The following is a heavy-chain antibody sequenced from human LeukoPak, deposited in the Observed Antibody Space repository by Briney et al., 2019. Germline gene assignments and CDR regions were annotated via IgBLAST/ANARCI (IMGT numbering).Heavy chain of an antibody. Sequence: GGSLRLSCIGSESAFSGYWMTWVRQAPGKGLEWVSAISGSGGSTYYADSVKGRFTISRDNSKNTLYLQMNSLRAEDTAVYYCAKVDILTGYFDYWGQGTLVTVSS. V-gene: IGHV3-23*01. CDR2: ISGSGGST. J-gene: IGHJ4*02. CDR1: ESAFSGYW. D-gene: IGHD3-9*01. CDR3: AKVDILTGYFDY.